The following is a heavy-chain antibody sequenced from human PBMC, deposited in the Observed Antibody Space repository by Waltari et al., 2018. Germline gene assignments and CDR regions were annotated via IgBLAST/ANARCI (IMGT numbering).Heavy chain of an antibody. CDR2: ISSSSSTI. J-gene: IGHJ4*02. CDR1: GFTFSSYS. CDR3: ARGYGGNPPRY. Sequence: EVQLVESGGGLVQPGGSLRLSCAASGFTFSSYSMNWVRQAPGKGLEWVSYISSSSSTIYYADSVKGRFTISRDNAKNSLYLQMNSLRAEDTAVYYCARGYGGNPPRYWGQGTLVTVSS. D-gene: IGHD2-15*01. V-gene: IGHV3-48*01.